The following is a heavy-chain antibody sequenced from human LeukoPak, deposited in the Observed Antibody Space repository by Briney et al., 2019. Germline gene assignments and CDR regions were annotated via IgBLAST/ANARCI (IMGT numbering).Heavy chain of an antibody. J-gene: IGHJ6*02. V-gene: IGHV3-73*01. D-gene: IGHD3-9*01. Sequence: GGSLRLSCAASGFTFSGSAMHWVRQASGKGLEWVGRIRSKANSYATAYAASVKGRFTISRDDSKNTAYLQMNSLKTEDTAVYYCTRHVRGYDILTGYPYGMDVWGQGTTVTVSS. CDR3: TRHVRGYDILTGYPYGMDV. CDR2: IRSKANSYAT. CDR1: GFTFSGSA.